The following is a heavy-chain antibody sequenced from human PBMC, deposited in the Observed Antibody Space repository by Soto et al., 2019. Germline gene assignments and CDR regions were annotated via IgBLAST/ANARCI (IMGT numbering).Heavy chain of an antibody. CDR3: ARYRTAMVHHGMDV. V-gene: IGHV5-51*01. CDR2: IYPGDSDT. Sequence: GESLDLSFTVCGDSVSNYLIGCVRRMPGQGLEWMGIIYPGDSDTKYSPSFQGQVTITADTSISTAFLQWTSLKAADTAMYYCARYRTAMVHHGMDVWGQGTTVNVSS. D-gene: IGHD5-18*01. CDR1: GDSVSNYL. J-gene: IGHJ6*02.